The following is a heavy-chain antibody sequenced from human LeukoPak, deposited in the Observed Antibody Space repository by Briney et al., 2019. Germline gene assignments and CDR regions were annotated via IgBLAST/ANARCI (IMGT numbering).Heavy chain of an antibody. Sequence: SETLSLTCTVSGGSISSSSYYWGWIRQPPGKGLGWIGSIYYSGSTYYNPSLKSRVTISVDTPKNQFSLKLSSVTAADTAVYYCASDRYGSGSYYWFDPWGQGTLVTVSS. CDR3: ASDRYGSGSYYWFDP. V-gene: IGHV4-39*07. CDR1: GGSISSSSYY. CDR2: IYYSGST. D-gene: IGHD3-10*01. J-gene: IGHJ5*02.